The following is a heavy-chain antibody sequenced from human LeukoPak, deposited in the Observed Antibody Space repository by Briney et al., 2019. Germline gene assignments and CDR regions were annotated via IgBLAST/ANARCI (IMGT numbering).Heavy chain of an antibody. CDR1: GFTFSSYS. CDR2: ISSSSSYI. CDR3: AREYYDFWSGYYPFRRGDYYYYMDV. D-gene: IGHD3-3*01. J-gene: IGHJ6*03. Sequence: GESLRLSCAASGFTFSSYSMNWVRQAPGKGLEWVSSISSSSSYIYYADSVKGRFTISRDNAKNSLYLQMNSLRAEDTAVYYCAREYYDFWSGYYPFRRGDYYYYMDVWGKGTTVTVSS. V-gene: IGHV3-21*01.